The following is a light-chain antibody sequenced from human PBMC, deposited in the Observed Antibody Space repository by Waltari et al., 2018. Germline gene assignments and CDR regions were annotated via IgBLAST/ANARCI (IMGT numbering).Light chain of an antibody. J-gene: IGLJ2*01. CDR2: DKN. CDR3: VTCENSLGAVL. Sequence: QSVLTQPPSVSAAPGPKVTISCSGSSSNIGHHYVSWYQQLPGTAPKVLIYDKNKRPSGLPVRFYGATSGTSATLGISGLKTGDEDDYYCVTCENSLGAVLFGGGTRLTVL. V-gene: IGLV1-51*01. CDR1: SSNIGHHY.